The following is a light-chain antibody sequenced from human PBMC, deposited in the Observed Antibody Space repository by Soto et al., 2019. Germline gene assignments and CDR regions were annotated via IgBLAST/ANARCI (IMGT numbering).Light chain of an antibody. V-gene: IGKV3-11*01. CDR2: DAS. Sequence: EIALTQSPGTLSLSPGETATLSCRASQSVNNQEAWYQQKPGQAPRLLIYDASNRATGIPARISGSGSGTDFTLTISSLETEDFAVYYCQHRRNWTLTFGGGTKV. CDR1: QSVNNQ. J-gene: IGKJ4*01. CDR3: QHRRNWTLT.